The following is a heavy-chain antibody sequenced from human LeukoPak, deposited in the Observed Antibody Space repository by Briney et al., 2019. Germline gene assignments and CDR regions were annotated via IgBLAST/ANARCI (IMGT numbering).Heavy chain of an antibody. CDR2: IWYDGSNK. CDR1: GFTFSSYG. CDR3: AKLPAATNYFDY. V-gene: IGHV3-33*06. J-gene: IGHJ4*02. Sequence: GGFLRLSCAASGFTFSSYGMHWVRQAPGKGLEGVAVIWYDGSNKYYADSVKGRFTISRDNSKNTLYLQMNSLRAEDTAVYYCAKLPAATNYFDYWGQGTLVTVSS. D-gene: IGHD2-15*01.